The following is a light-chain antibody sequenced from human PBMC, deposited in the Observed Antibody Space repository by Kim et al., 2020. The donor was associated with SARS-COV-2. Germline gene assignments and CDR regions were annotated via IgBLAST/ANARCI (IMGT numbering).Light chain of an antibody. CDR2: QDT. CDR1: RLGNKY. J-gene: IGLJ2*01. Sequence: VSPGQTASITCSGDRLGNKYVCWYQQKPGQSPGVVIYQDTQRPSGIPERFSGSNSGNTATLTISGTQAMDEADYYCQAWDRTTTVFGGGTQLTVL. V-gene: IGLV3-1*01. CDR3: QAWDRTTTV.